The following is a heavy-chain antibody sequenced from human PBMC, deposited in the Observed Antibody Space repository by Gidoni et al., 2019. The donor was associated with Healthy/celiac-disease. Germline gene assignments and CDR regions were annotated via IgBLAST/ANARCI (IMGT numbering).Heavy chain of an antibody. CDR1: GFPFDDDA. CDR3: AKGVVWRKSPHYGEHPFDY. Sequence: EVQLVESGGGLVQPGRSLRLSCAASGFPFDDDAMHWVRQAPGKGLDLVSGIRWNSGSIGYADSVKGRFTISRDNAKNSLYLQMNSLRAEDTALYYCAKGVVWRKSPHYGEHPFDYWGQGTLVTVSS. V-gene: IGHV3-9*01. D-gene: IGHD4-17*01. CDR2: IRWNSGSI. J-gene: IGHJ4*02.